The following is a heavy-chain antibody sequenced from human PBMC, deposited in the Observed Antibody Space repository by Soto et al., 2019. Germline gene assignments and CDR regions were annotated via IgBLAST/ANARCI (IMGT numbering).Heavy chain of an antibody. CDR3: ARYSSSWYMGDYFDY. D-gene: IGHD6-13*01. J-gene: IGHJ4*02. CDR2: ISAYNGNT. Sequence: QVQLVQSGAEVKKPGASVKVSCKASGYTFTSYGISWVRQAPGQGLEWMGWISAYNGNTNYAQKLQGRVTMTTDTSTRTAYMELRSLRSDDTAVYYCARYSSSWYMGDYFDYWGQGTLVTVSS. V-gene: IGHV1-18*01. CDR1: GYTFTSYG.